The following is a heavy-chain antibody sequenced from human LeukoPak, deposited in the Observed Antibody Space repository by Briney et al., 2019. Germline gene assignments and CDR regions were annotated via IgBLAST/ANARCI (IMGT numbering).Heavy chain of an antibody. J-gene: IGHJ4*01. CDR2: TDNRNKVNT. CDR1: GDSLSDNNGA. Sequence: SQTLSFTCAISGDSLSDNNGAWKWTRQCPSRSLEWLGRTDNRNKVNTEYAVAVNSRIAINSETSKNPFSLQLTSVPPEATGVYYCARVTHSSFDYSGQGTLVTVSS. CDR3: ARVTHSSFDY. V-gene: IGHV6-1*01. D-gene: IGHD5-18*01.